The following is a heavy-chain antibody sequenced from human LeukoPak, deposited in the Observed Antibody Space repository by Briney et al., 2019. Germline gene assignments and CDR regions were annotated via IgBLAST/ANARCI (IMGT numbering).Heavy chain of an antibody. V-gene: IGHV4-4*02. D-gene: IGHD2-15*01. CDR2: IYHSGST. J-gene: IGHJ3*02. CDR1: GFTFSSYAM. CDR3: ARRRVVVASTDGASGAFDI. Sequence: GSLRLSCAASGFTFSSYAMSWVRQPPGKGLEWIGEIYHSGSTNYNPSLKSRVTISVDKSKNQFSLKLGSVTAADTAVYYCARRRVVVASTDGASGAFDIWGQGTMVTVSS.